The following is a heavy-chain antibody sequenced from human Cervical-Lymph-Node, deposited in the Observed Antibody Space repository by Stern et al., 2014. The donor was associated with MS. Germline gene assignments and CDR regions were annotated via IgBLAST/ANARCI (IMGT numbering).Heavy chain of an antibody. J-gene: IGHJ2*01. CDR2: ISSNGGST. CDR3: ARGVTYCGGDCYGWYFDL. D-gene: IGHD2-21*02. V-gene: IGHV3-64*01. Sequence: VQLVEFGGGLVQPVGSLRLSCAASGFTFSSYAMHWVRQAPGKGLEYVSVISSNGGSTYYANSVKGRFTISRDNSKNTLYLHMGSLRVEDMAVYYCARGVTYCGGDCYGWYFDLWGRGTLVTVSS. CDR1: GFTFSSYA.